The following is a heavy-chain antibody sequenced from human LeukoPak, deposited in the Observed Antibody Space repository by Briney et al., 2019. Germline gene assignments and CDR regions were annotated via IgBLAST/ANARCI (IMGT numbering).Heavy chain of an antibody. J-gene: IGHJ4*02. V-gene: IGHV4-61*02. CDR2: IYTSGST. CDR3: ARAHDSSGWHDHFDS. Sequence: KTSETLSLTCTVSGGSISSGSYYWSWIRQPAGKGLEWIGRIYTSGSTNYNTSLKSRVTISLDTSMNRFSLKLSSVTAADTAVYYCARAHDSSGWHDHFDSWGQGTLVTVSS. D-gene: IGHD6-19*01. CDR1: GGSISSGSYY.